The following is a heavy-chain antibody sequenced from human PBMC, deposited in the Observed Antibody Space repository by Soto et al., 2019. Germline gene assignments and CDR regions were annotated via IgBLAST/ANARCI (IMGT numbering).Heavy chain of an antibody. CDR3: ARGRVWWLPDS. D-gene: IGHD1-26*01. J-gene: IGHJ4*02. V-gene: IGHV4-59*01. CDR2: IYYSGST. CDR1: GGSSSSYY. Sequence: SETLSLTCTVPGGSSSSYYCNWIRQPPGKGLEWIGYIYYSGSTNYNPSLKSRVTISADTSKNQFSLSLSSVTAADTAVYYCARGRVWWLPDSWGQGTLVTVS.